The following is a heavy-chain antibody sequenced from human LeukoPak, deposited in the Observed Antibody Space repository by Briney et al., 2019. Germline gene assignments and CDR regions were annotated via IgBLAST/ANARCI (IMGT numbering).Heavy chain of an antibody. D-gene: IGHD2-2*01. J-gene: IGHJ4*02. CDR2: INPNSGDT. V-gene: IGHV1-2*02. CDR3: ARANFLYCSSTTCLFDH. Sequence: ASVKVSCKASGYTLTDYYLHWVRQAPGQGFEWMGWINPNSGDTNYAQKFQGRVTMTRDTSISTAHMEMSRLRSDDTAVYYCARANFLYCSSTTCLFDHWGQGTLVTVSS. CDR1: GYTLTDYY.